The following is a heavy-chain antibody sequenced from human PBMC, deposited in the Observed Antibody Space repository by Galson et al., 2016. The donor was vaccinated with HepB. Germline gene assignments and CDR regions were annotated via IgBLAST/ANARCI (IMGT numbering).Heavy chain of an antibody. Sequence: SETLSLTCSVSGDSIASSQHLWGWIRQSPGKGLQWIGNMHYRGPTFYNPSLQSRVTISVDTSNNRFPLRMNAVTTADTGVYFCSRQERRAIVVWKGHFDAWGQGILVTVSS. J-gene: IGHJ4*02. CDR1: GDSIASSQHL. CDR3: SRQERRAIVVWKGHFDA. CDR2: MHYRGPT. V-gene: IGHV4-39*01. D-gene: IGHD2-21*01.